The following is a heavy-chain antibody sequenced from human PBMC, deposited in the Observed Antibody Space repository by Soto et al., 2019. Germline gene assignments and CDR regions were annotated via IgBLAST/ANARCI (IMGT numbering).Heavy chain of an antibody. Sequence: QVQLQESGPGLVKPSQTLSLTCSVSGGSISRGHYYWSWIRQLPGKGLEWIGYIYTSGTTFYNPSLKSRVTISIATSKNRFSPNLTSVTAADTAVYYCAREVVAITSFIDSWGQGTLVTVSS. D-gene: IGHD2-2*01. CDR1: GGSISRGHYY. J-gene: IGHJ4*02. V-gene: IGHV4-31*02. CDR2: IYTSGTT. CDR3: AREVVAITSFIDS.